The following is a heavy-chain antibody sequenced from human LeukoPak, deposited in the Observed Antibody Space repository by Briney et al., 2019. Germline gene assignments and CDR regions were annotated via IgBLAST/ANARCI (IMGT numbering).Heavy chain of an antibody. CDR2: ISGGGADR. Sequence: GGSLRLSCAASGFSFSEYAMAWVRRAPRKGLEWVSTISGGGADRYYADSVKGRFTISRDNNKDTLYLQMTGLRVDDTAVYYCAKSDYKFNDPYCFDRWGQGTRVTVSS. J-gene: IGHJ4*02. D-gene: IGHD3-9*01. CDR1: GFSFSEYA. CDR3: AKSDYKFNDPYCFDR. V-gene: IGHV3-23*01.